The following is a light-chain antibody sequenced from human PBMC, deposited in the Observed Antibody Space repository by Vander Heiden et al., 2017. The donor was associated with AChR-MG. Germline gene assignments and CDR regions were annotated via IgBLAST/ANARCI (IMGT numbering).Light chain of an antibody. J-gene: IGKJ5*01. CDR2: DAS. Sequence: EIVLPHSPATLSSSPGERATLSCRASQSVSSYLAWYQQKPGQAPRLLIYDASNWATGIPARFSGSGSGTDFTLTISSLEPEDFAVYYCQQRSNWPPITFGQGTRLEIK. V-gene: IGKV3-11*01. CDR1: QSVSSY. CDR3: QQRSNWPPIT.